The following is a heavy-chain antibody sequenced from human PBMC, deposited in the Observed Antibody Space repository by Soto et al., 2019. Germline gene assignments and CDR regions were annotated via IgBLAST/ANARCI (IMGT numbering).Heavy chain of an antibody. V-gene: IGHV5-51*01. CDR2: IYPGDSDT. Sequence: GESLKISCKGSGYSFTSYWIGWVRQMPGKGLEWMGIIYPGDSDTRYSPSFQGQVTISADKSISTAYLQWSSLKASDTAMYYCARLNYDILTGYSKGLMDVWGQGTTVTVSS. CDR1: GYSFTSYW. J-gene: IGHJ6*02. D-gene: IGHD3-9*01. CDR3: ARLNYDILTGYSKGLMDV.